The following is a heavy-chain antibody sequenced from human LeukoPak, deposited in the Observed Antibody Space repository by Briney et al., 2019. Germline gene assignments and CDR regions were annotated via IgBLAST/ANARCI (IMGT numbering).Heavy chain of an antibody. V-gene: IGHV4-39*07. CDR2: IYYSGSS. Sequence: SETLSLTCTVSGGSISSSSYYWGWIRQPPGKGLEWIGSIYYSGSSYYNPSLKSRVTISVDTSKKQFSLKLSSVTAADTAVYYCARENYYDSSGHDYWGQGTLVTVSS. CDR3: ARENYYDSSGHDY. D-gene: IGHD3-22*01. J-gene: IGHJ4*02. CDR1: GGSISSSSYY.